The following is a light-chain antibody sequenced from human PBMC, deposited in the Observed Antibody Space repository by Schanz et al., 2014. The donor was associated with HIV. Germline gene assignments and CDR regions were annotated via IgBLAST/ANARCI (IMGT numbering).Light chain of an antibody. CDR1: NSDIGAYNY. CDR2: DVN. CDR3: SSYTSSNTVL. V-gene: IGLV2-14*03. Sequence: QSALTQPASVSGSPGQSIAISCTGTNSDIGAYNYVSWYQQHPDKAPKLIIYDVNNRPSGVSNRFSGSKSGNTASLTISGLQAEDEADYYCSSYTSSNTVLFGGGTKLTVL. J-gene: IGLJ2*01.